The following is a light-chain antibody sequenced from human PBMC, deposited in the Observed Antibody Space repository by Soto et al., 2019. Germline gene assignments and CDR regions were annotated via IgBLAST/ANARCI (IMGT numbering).Light chain of an antibody. J-gene: IGKJ5*01. Sequence: EIVLTQSPATLSLSPGERASLSCRASQSVSTYLAWYQQKPGQAPRLLIYDASNRATGIPARFSGSGSGTDFTLTISSLEPEDFALYYCQQRSNWPPRITFGQGTRLEIK. V-gene: IGKV3-11*01. CDR1: QSVSTY. CDR2: DAS. CDR3: QQRSNWPPRIT.